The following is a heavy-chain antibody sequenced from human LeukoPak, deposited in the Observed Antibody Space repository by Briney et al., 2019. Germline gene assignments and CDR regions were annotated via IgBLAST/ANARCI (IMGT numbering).Heavy chain of an antibody. J-gene: IGHJ4*02. CDR1: GFTFSNYW. CDR2: IKQDGGEK. V-gene: IGHV3-7*01. CDR3: ARDRQIAY. Sequence: EGSLRLSCAASGFTFSNYWLTWVRQAPGQGLEWVANIKQDGGEKHYVDSVKGRFTISRDNAKNSLYLQMNSLRAEDTAVYYCARDRQIAYWGQGTLVTVSS.